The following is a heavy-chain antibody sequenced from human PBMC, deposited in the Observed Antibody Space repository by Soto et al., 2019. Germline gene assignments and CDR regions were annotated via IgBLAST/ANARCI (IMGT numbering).Heavy chain of an antibody. CDR1: GGSISSGDYY. D-gene: IGHD1-26*01. J-gene: IGHJ3*02. V-gene: IGHV4-30-4*01. Sequence: QVQLQESGPGLVKPSQTLSLTCTVSGGSISSGDYYWSWIRQPPGKGLEWIGYIYYSGSTYYNPSLKRRVTISVDTSKNQFSLKLSSVTAADTAVYYCASLSRYYAHAFDIWGQGTMVTVSS. CDR3: ASLSRYYAHAFDI. CDR2: IYYSGST.